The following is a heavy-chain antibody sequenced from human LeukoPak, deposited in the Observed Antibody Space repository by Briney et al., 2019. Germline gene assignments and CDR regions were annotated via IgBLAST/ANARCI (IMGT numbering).Heavy chain of an antibody. CDR2: IGISDTTT. V-gene: IGHV3-48*04. CDR1: GFTFRTYA. J-gene: IGHJ4*02. CDR3: ARDSGVGGTFDY. D-gene: IGHD1-26*01. Sequence: GGSLRLSCTASGFTFRTYAMSWVRQAPGKGPQWVSYIGISDTTTYYADSVKGRFTISRDNAKNPLYLQMSSLRVEDTAIYYCARDSGVGGTFDYWGQGSLLTVSS.